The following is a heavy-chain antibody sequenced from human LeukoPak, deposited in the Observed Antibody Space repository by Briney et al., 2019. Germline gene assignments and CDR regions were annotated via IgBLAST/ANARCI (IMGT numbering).Heavy chain of an antibody. V-gene: IGHV1-8*01. CDR1: GYTFTSYD. CDR2: MNPNSGNT. CDR3: ARGPNIYGSGSRRYYFDY. D-gene: IGHD3-10*01. Sequence: ASVKVSCKASGYTFTSYDINWVRQATGQGLEWMGWMNPNSGNTGYAQKFQGRVTMTRDTSISTAYMELSRLRSDDTAVYYCARGPNIYGSGSRRYYFDYWGQGTLVTVSS. J-gene: IGHJ4*02.